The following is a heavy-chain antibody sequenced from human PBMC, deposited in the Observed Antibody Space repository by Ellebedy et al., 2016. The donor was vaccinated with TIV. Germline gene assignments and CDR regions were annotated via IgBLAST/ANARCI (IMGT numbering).Heavy chain of an antibody. CDR2: VSNNGDT. CDR1: GFTFSPFA. V-gene: IGHV3-64*04. CDR3: ARGGYGSGYGGYYDSSGYHLDY. D-gene: IGHD3-22*01. Sequence: GESLKISXSASGFTFSPFAMHWVRQAPGKGLEYVSAVSNNGDTYYADSVKGRFTISRDNSKNTLYLQMNSLRAEDTAVYYCARGGYGSGYGGYYDSSGYHLDYWGQGTLVTVSS. J-gene: IGHJ4*02.